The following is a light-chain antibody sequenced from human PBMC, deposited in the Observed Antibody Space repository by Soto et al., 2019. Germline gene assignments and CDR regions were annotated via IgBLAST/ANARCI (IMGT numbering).Light chain of an antibody. CDR2: GAS. V-gene: IGKV3-20*01. CDR3: QHYGTSPGT. J-gene: IGKJ1*01. Sequence: EIVLTQSPGTLSLSPGERATLSCRASQSIDSNYLGWYQQKPGQTPRLLIYGASSRATGIPDRFSGSGSGTDFTLTTSRLEPEDVAVYYCQHYGTSPGTFGQGTKVEIK. CDR1: QSIDSNY.